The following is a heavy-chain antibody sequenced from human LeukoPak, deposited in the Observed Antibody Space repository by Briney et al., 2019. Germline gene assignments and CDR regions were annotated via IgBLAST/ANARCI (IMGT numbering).Heavy chain of an antibody. Sequence: GGSLRLPCEVSGFPFSFFEINWVRQAPGKGLEWVSNIASSGRTRYYADSVKGRFSISRDNAKNSLYLQMNTLRVEDTGVYYCALLAVASDFDYWGQGALVTVSS. CDR1: GFPFSFFE. D-gene: IGHD6-19*01. J-gene: IGHJ4*02. CDR2: IASSGRTR. V-gene: IGHV3-48*03. CDR3: ALLAVASDFDY.